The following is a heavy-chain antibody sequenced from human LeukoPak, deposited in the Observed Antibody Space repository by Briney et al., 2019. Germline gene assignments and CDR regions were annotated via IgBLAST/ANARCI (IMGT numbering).Heavy chain of an antibody. V-gene: IGHV1-69*13. J-gene: IGHJ6*03. CDR1: GYTFTGYY. CDR2: IIPIFGTA. Sequence: SVKVSCRASGYTFTGYYMHWVRQAPGQGLEWMGGIIPIFGTANYAQKFQGRVTITADESTSTAYMELSSLRSEDTAVYYCARSQWLSQTTYYYYYMDVWGKGTTVTVSS. D-gene: IGHD3-22*01. CDR3: ARSQWLSQTTYYYYYMDV.